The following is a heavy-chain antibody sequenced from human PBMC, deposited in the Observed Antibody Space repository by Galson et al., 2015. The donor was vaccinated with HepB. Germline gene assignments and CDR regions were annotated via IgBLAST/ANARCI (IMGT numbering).Heavy chain of an antibody. CDR3: AKDAGYSYGYYFDY. CDR1: GFTFSSYA. D-gene: IGHD5-18*01. V-gene: IGHV3-23*01. CDR2: ITGCGVST. Sequence: SLRLSCAASGFTFSSYAMSWVRQAPGKGLEWVSVITGCGVSTNLADSVKGRFTISRDNSKDTLYLQVSSLRAEDTAVYFCAKDAGYSYGYYFDYWGQGTLVTVSS. J-gene: IGHJ4*02.